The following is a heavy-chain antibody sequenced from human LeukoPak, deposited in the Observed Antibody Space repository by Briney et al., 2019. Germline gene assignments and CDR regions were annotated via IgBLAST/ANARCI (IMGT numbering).Heavy chain of an antibody. CDR2: ISASSNFI. J-gene: IGHJ4*02. D-gene: IGHD4-17*01. Sequence: GGSLRLSCVVSGFTFSSYSMSWVRQAPGKGLEWVSSISASSNFISYADSVKGRVTISRDNAKNTLYLQMNSLRVEDTAVYYCSRSTVSLVDWGQGTRVTVSS. CDR1: GFTFSSYS. V-gene: IGHV3-21*01. CDR3: SRSTVSLVD.